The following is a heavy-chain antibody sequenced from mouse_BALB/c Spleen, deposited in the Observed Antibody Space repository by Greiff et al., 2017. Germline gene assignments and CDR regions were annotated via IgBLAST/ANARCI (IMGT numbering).Heavy chain of an antibody. CDR1: GYSITSYYA. D-gene: IGHD4-1*01. Sequence: EVQLQESGPGLVKPSQSLSLTCTVTGYSITSYYAWNWIRQFPGNKLEWMGYISYSGSTSYNPSLKSRISITRDTSKNQFFLQLNSVTTEDTATYYCARENWAWFAYWGQGTLVTVSA. V-gene: IGHV3-2*02. CDR2: ISYSGST. J-gene: IGHJ3*01. CDR3: ARENWAWFAY.